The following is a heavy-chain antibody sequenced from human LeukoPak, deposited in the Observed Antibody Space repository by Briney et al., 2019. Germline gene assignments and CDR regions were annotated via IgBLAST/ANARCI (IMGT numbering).Heavy chain of an antibody. V-gene: IGHV1-46*01. Sequence: ASVKVSCKASGYTFTSNYIHWVRQAPGQGLEWMGMIYPRDGSTSYAQKFQGRVTVTRDTSTSTVHMELSGLRFEDTAVYYCARDQEGFDYWGQGTLVTVSS. CDR2: IYPRDGST. CDR3: ARDQEGFDY. J-gene: IGHJ4*02. CDR1: GYTFTSNY.